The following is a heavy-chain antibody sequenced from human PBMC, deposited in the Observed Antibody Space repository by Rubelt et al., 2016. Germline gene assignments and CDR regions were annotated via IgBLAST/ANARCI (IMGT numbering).Heavy chain of an antibody. J-gene: IGHJ3*02. Sequence: QVQLQESGPGLVKPSQTLSLTCSVSGGSITSGSYYWVWIRQPPGKGLEWVGSLYSSGSSYDNPSLRSRVTISVDTSKNQFSLTLRAVTGADTAVYYCARGGYGSQEAADEFDIWGQGTMVTVSS. D-gene: IGHD4-17*01. CDR1: GGSITSGSYY. CDR2: LYSSGSS. CDR3: ARGGYGSQEAADEFDI. V-gene: IGHV4-39*07.